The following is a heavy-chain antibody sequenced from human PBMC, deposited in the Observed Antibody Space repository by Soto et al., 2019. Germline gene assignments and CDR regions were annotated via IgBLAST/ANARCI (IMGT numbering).Heavy chain of an antibody. CDR2: MYYSGST. CDR1: GGSISSSSYY. CDR3: SSANDYGDYDLDY. V-gene: IGHV4-39*01. D-gene: IGHD4-17*01. Sequence: QLQLQESGPGLVKPSETLSLTCTVSGGSISSSSYYWGWIRQPPGKGLEWIGSMYYSGSTYYNPSHKSRVTISVDTSKNQFSLRLSSVTAADTAVYYCSSANDYGDYDLDYWGQGTLVTVSS. J-gene: IGHJ4*02.